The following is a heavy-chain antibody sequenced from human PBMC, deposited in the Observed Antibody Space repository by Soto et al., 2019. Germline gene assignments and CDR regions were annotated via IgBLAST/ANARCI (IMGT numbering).Heavy chain of an antibody. CDR3: ARGLSSGWNYHYYGMDV. CDR2: ISYDGSNK. J-gene: IGHJ6*02. V-gene: IGHV3-30-3*01. CDR1: GFTFSSYA. D-gene: IGHD6-19*01. Sequence: PGGSLRLSCAASGFTFSSYAMHWVRQAPGKGLEWVAVISYDGSNKYYADSVKGRFTISRDNSKNTLYLQMNSLRAEDTAVYYCARGLSSGWNYHYYGMDVWGQGTTVTASS.